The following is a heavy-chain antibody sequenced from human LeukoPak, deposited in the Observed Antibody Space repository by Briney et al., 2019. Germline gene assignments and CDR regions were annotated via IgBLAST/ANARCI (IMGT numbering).Heavy chain of an antibody. CDR2: INPNSGGT. CDR3: ARDTGNNWFDP. V-gene: IGHV1-2*02. Sequence: GASVKVSCKASGYTFTGYYMHWVRQAPGQGLEWMGWINPNSGGTNYAQKFQGRVTMTRDTSISTAYMELSRPRSDDPAVYYCARDTGNNWFDPWGQGTLVTVSS. D-gene: IGHD3-10*01. J-gene: IGHJ5*02. CDR1: GYTFTGYY.